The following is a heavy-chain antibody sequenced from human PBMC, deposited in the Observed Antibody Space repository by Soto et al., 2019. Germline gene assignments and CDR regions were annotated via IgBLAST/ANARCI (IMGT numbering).Heavy chain of an antibody. CDR3: ARVISSSWSDEQTAFDI. J-gene: IGHJ3*02. CDR2: IYSGGST. D-gene: IGHD6-13*01. V-gene: IGHV3-53*02. CDR1: GFTVSSNY. Sequence: EVQLVETGGGLIQPGGSLRLSCAASGFTVSSNYMSWVRQAPGKGLEWVSVIYSGGSTYYADSVKGRFTISRDNSKNTLYLQMNSLSAEDTAVYYCARVISSSWSDEQTAFDIWGQGTMVTVSS.